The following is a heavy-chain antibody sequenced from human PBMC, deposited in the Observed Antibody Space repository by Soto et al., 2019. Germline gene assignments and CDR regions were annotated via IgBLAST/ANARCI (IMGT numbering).Heavy chain of an antibody. D-gene: IGHD3-9*01. Sequence: QLLESGGGLVQPGGSLRLSCAASGFTFSIYSMNWVRQAPGKGLEWVSLISGSGGSTHYADSVEGRFTISRDNSKITLYLEMDSLRAEDTAVYYCAKVVKYDVLTGYYKGPDYYGMDVWGQGTTVTVSS. CDR3: AKVVKYDVLTGYYKGPDYYGMDV. J-gene: IGHJ6*02. CDR2: ISGSGGST. V-gene: IGHV3-23*01. CDR1: GFTFSIYS.